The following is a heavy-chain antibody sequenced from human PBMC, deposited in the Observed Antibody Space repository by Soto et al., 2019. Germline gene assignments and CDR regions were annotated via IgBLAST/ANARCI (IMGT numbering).Heavy chain of an antibody. CDR2: ISYDGSNK. Sequence: PGGSLRLSCAASGFTSSSYAMHWVRQAPGKGLEWVAVISYDGSNKYYADSVKGRFTISRDNSKNTLYMQMNSLRAEDTAVYYCARANGVEIVSRHFDYWGQGTLVTVSS. V-gene: IGHV3-30-3*01. J-gene: IGHJ4*02. CDR1: GFTSSSYA. D-gene: IGHD2-8*01. CDR3: ARANGVEIVSRHFDY.